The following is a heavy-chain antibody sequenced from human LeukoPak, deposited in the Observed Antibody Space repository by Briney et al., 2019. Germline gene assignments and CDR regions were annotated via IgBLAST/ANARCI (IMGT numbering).Heavy chain of an antibody. Sequence: PGGSLRLSCAASGFTVSSNYMSWVRQAPGKGREWVSVIYSGGSTYYADSVKGRFTISRDNSKNTLYLQMNSLRAEDTAVYYCARALYSSGYFDYWGQGTLVTVSS. CDR3: ARALYSSGYFDY. D-gene: IGHD5-18*01. CDR1: GFTVSSNY. V-gene: IGHV3-53*01. CDR2: IYSGGST. J-gene: IGHJ4*02.